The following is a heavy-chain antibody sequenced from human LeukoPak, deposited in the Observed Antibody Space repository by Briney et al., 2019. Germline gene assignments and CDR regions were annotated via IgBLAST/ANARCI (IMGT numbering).Heavy chain of an antibody. D-gene: IGHD3-22*01. CDR3: AREGYYYDSSAYYPDGFDI. CDR2: VSSTSSYI. V-gene: IGHV3-21*01. J-gene: IGHJ3*02. CDR1: GFKFSNFA. Sequence: GGSLRLSCAASGFKFSNFAMNWVRQAPGKGLQWVSSVSSTSSYIYYADSVRGRFTISRDNAKKSLYLQMNSLRAEDTAVYYCAREGYYYDSSAYYPDGFDIWGQGTMVTVSS.